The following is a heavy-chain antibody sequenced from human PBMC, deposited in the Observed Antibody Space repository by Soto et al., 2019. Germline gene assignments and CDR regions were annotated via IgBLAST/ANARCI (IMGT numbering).Heavy chain of an antibody. D-gene: IGHD6-19*01. V-gene: IGHV3-15*01. J-gene: IGHJ5*02. CDR3: TKASVGTDSSGWYEDNWFDP. CDR2: IKSKTDGGTT. Sequence: GGSLRLSCAASGFTFTNAWMSWVRQAPGKGLEWVGRIKSKTDGGTTDYAAPVKGRFTISRDDSKNTLYLQMNSLKTEDTAVYYCTKASVGTDSSGWYEDNWFDPWGQGTLVTVSS. CDR1: GFTFTNAW.